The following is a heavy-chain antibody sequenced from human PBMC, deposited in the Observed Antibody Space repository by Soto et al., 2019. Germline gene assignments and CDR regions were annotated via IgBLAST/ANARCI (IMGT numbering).Heavy chain of an antibody. J-gene: IGHJ5*02. D-gene: IGHD5-12*01. CDR2: IYYSGST. CDR1: GTSISSYY. V-gene: IGHV4-59*01. Sequence: SETLSLTCTVSGTSISSYYWSWIRQPPGKGLEWIANIYYSGSTNYNPSLKSRVTISVDTSKNQFSLKLSSVTAADTAVYYCARAPGYSGYDLRWFDPWGQGTLVTVSS. CDR3: ARAPGYSGYDLRWFDP.